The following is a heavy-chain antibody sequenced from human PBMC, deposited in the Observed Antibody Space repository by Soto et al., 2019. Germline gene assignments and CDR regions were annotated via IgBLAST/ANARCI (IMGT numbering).Heavy chain of an antibody. CDR3: FRALWEVGGAFDI. Sequence: SETLSLTCAVSGGSISSGGYSWSWIRQPPGKGLEWIGYIYHSGSTYYNPSLRSRVTISVDRSKDQFSLNLSSVTAADTAVYYCFRALWEVGGAFDIWGQGTMVTVSS. D-gene: IGHD1-26*01. V-gene: IGHV4-30-2*01. J-gene: IGHJ3*02. CDR1: GGSISSGGYS. CDR2: IYHSGST.